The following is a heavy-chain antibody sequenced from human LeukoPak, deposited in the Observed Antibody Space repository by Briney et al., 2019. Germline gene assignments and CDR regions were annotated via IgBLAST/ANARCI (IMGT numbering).Heavy chain of an antibody. D-gene: IGHD2-15*01. Sequence: GGSLRLSCAASGFTFSSYAMSWVRQAPGKGLEWVSAISGSGGSTYYADSVKGRFTISRDNSKNTLYLQMNSLRAEDTAVYYCAKDPYCSGGSCYVGGDYWGLGTLVTVSS. CDR2: ISGSGGST. CDR1: GFTFSSYA. J-gene: IGHJ4*02. V-gene: IGHV3-23*01. CDR3: AKDPYCSGGSCYVGGDY.